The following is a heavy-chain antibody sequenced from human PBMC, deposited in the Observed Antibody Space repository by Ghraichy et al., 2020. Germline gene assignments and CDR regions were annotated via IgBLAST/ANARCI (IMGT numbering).Heavy chain of an antibody. CDR1: RFSLGGYR. J-gene: IGHJ4*02. CDR3: ARDRTEPNFDY. V-gene: IGHV3-48*02. Sequence: GGSLRLSCGAPRFSLGGYRIQSGGPTPGKVLEWLSYISSASDATRYADSVKGRFTISRDNAKNSLYLQMNSLREEDTAVYYCARDRTEPNFDYWGQGTLVAVSS. CDR2: ISSASDAT. D-gene: IGHD1-14*01.